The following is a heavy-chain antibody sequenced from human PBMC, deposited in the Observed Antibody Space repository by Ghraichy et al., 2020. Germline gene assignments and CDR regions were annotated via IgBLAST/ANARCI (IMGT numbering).Heavy chain of an antibody. J-gene: IGHJ2*01. CDR3: ARVKTSERGSSSHRRWYFDL. V-gene: IGHV4-59*01. CDR2: IYYSGST. CDR1: GGSISSYY. Sequence: SETLSLTYTVSGGSISSYYWSWIRQPPGKGLEWIGYIYYSGSTNYNPSLKSRVTISVDTSKNQFSLKLSSVTAADTAVYYCARVKTSERGSSSHRRWYFDLWGRGTLVTVSS. D-gene: IGHD6-13*01.